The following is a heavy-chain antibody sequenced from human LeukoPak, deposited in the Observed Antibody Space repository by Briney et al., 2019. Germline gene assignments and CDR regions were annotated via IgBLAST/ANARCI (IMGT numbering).Heavy chain of an antibody. V-gene: IGHV3-74*01. Sequence: GGSLRLSCAASGFTFSSYWMHWVRQPPGKGLVWVSRITSDGSGIGYADSVRGRFTISRDNSKNTLYLQMNSLRAEDTAVYYCAREGYYGSGSYFGYWGQGTLVTVSS. CDR2: ITSDGSGI. J-gene: IGHJ4*02. CDR1: GFTFSSYW. D-gene: IGHD3-10*01. CDR3: AREGYYGSGSYFGY.